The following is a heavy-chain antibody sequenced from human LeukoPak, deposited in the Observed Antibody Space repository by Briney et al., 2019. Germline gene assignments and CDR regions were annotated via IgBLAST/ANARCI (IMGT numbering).Heavy chain of an antibody. J-gene: IGHJ5*02. Sequence: SGTLSLTCAVSGGSISSSNWWSWVRQPPGKGLEWIGEIYHSGSTNYNPSLKSRVTISVDTSKNQFSVKLSSVTAADTAVYYCARSDYYGSGSYLHWFDPWGQGTLVTVSS. D-gene: IGHD3-10*01. CDR1: GGSISSSNW. CDR2: IYHSGST. V-gene: IGHV4-4*02. CDR3: ARSDYYGSGSYLHWFDP.